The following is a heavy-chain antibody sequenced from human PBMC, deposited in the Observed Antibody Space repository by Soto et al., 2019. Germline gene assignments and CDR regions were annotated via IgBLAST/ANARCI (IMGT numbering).Heavy chain of an antibody. D-gene: IGHD1-7*01. CDR3: ARESGDNWDYEAY. CDR2: IYHSGST. CDR1: GGSISSSNW. V-gene: IGHV4-4*02. J-gene: IGHJ4*02. Sequence: ETLSLACAVSGGSISSSNWWSWVRQPPGKGLEWIGEIYHSGSTNYNPSLKSRVTISVDKSKNQFSLKLTSVTAADSAVYYCARESGDNWDYEAYWGQGTPVTVSS.